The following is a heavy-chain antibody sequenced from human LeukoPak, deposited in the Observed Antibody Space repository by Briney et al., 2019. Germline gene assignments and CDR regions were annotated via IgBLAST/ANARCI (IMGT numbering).Heavy chain of an antibody. CDR1: GFTFSSYW. D-gene: IGHD6-13*01. CDR3: ARDGSSSWYADMRFDP. Sequence: PGGSLRLSCAASGFTFSSYWMPWVRQAPGKGLEWVAVIWYDGSNKYYADSVKGRFTISRDNSKNTLYLQMNSLRAEDTAVYYCARDGSSSWYADMRFDPWGQGTLVTVSS. V-gene: IGHV3-33*08. J-gene: IGHJ5*02. CDR2: IWYDGSNK.